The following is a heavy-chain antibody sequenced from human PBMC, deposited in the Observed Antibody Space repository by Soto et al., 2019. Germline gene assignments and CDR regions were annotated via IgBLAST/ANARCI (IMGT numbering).Heavy chain of an antibody. J-gene: IGHJ4*02. CDR3: ARSKTTVTTFDY. Sequence: QLQLQESGSGLVKPSQTLSLTCAVSGGSISSGGYSWSWIRQPPGKGLEWIGYIYHSGSTYYNPSLKSRVTISVDRSKSQVSLKLSSVTAAATAVYYCARSKTTVTTFDYWGQGTRVTVSS. CDR1: GGSISSGGYS. V-gene: IGHV4-30-2*01. D-gene: IGHD4-17*01. CDR2: IYHSGST.